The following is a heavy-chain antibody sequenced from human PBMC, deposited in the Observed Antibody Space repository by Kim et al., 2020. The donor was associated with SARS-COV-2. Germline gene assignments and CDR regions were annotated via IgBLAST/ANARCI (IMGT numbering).Heavy chain of an antibody. V-gene: IGHV3-21*01. CDR3: ARAPGYYDTSGYPDQH. CDR2: ISSSSSYI. CDR1: GFTFSSYS. D-gene: IGHD3-22*01. J-gene: IGHJ1*01. Sequence: GGSLRLSCAASGFTFSSYSMNWVRQAPGKGLEWVSSISSSSSYIYYADSVKGRFTISRDNAKNSLYLQMNSLGAEDTAVYYCARAPGYYDTSGYPDQHWGQGTLVTVSS.